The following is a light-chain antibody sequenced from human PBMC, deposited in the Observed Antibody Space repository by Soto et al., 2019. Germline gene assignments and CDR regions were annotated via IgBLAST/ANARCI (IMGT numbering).Light chain of an antibody. CDR3: SAWDDRLSVV. V-gene: IGLV1-47*01. J-gene: IGLJ3*02. CDR2: GND. CDR1: RTNIGTNY. Sequence: QSVLTQLPSASGTPGQTVTISCSGSRTNIGTNYVYWYQQFPGTAPKLLIFGNDKRPSGVPERFSASKSGTSASLAISGLRSEDEADYYCSAWDDRLSVVFGGGTKLTVL.